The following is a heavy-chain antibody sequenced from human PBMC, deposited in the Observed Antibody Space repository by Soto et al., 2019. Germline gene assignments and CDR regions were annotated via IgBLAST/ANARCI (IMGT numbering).Heavy chain of an antibody. Sequence: GGSLRLSCVASGSTFGHYGLNWVRQAPGKGLEWVAVISFDSSNRYYSDSVRGRFTISRDNPKDTLYLQMDTLRPEDTAMYYCVKAFSIYDYSEFDHWGQGTQVTVSS. V-gene: IGHV3-30*18. CDR3: VKAFSIYDYSEFDH. J-gene: IGHJ4*02. CDR2: ISFDSSNR. CDR1: GSTFGHYG. D-gene: IGHD3-10*01.